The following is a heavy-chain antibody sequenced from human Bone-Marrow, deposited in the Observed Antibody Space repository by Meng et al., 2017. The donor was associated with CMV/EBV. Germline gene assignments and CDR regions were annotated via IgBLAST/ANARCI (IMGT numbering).Heavy chain of an antibody. D-gene: IGHD3-10*01. J-gene: IGHJ6*02. V-gene: IGHV4-59*11. CDR3: ARVSVDYYYYGMDV. Sequence: GSLRLSCSVSGGSISSHYWSWIRQPPGKGLEWIGNIYYSGSTNYNPSLKSRVTISVDTSKNQFSLKLSSVTAADTAVYYCARVSVDYYYYGMDVWGQGTTVTVSS. CDR1: GGSISSHY. CDR2: IYYSGST.